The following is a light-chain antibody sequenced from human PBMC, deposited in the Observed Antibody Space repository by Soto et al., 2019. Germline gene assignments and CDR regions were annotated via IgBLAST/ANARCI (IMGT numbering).Light chain of an antibody. CDR2: EGT. CDR3: CSYAGSGTFEVV. J-gene: IGLJ2*01. CDR1: SSDVGSYNR. Sequence: QSVLTQPASVSGSLGQSITISCTGTSSDVGSYNRVSWYQQHPGKAPKLMISEGTERPSGVSHRFSGSKSGNTASLTISGLQAEDEADYYCCSYAGSGTFEVVFGGGTKLTVL. V-gene: IGLV2-23*03.